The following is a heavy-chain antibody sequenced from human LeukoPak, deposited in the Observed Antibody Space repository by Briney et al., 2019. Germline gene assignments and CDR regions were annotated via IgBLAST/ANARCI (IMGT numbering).Heavy chain of an antibody. V-gene: IGHV3-21*01. CDR3: ARSGSSSDDY. CDR1: GFTFSSYS. Sequence: GGSLRLSCAASGFTFSSYSMNWVRQAPGKGLEWVSSISSSSSYIYYADSVKGRFTISRDNAKNSLYLQMDSLRAEDTAVYYCARSGSSSDDYWGQGTLVTVSS. J-gene: IGHJ4*02. D-gene: IGHD6-6*01. CDR2: ISSSSSYI.